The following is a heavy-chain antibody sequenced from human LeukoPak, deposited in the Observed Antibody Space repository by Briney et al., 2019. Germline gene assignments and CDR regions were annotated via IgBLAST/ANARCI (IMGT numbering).Heavy chain of an antibody. CDR3: TTGFEYYYDSSGYSDAFDI. CDR2: IKSKTDGGTT. CDR1: GFTFSNAW. V-gene: IGHV3-15*01. Sequence: GGSLRLSCAASGFTFSNAWMSWVRQAPGKGLEWVGRIKSKTDGGTTDYAAPVKGRFTISRDDSKNTLYLQMNSLKTEDTAVYYCTTGFEYYYDSSGYSDAFDIWGQGTMVTVSS. D-gene: IGHD3-22*01. J-gene: IGHJ3*02.